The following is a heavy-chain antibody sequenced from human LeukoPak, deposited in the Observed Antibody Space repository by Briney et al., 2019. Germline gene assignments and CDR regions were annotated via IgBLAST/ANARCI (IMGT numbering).Heavy chain of an antibody. CDR1: GYTFTSHD. V-gene: IGHV1-8*01. Sequence: ASVKVSCKASGYTFTSHDINWVRQATGQGLEWMGWMNPNRGNTGYAQKFQGRVTMTRNTSISTAYMELSSLRAEDTAVYYCARGRRSTKKSYYFDYWGQGTLVTVSS. D-gene: IGHD2-2*01. CDR2: MNPNRGNT. J-gene: IGHJ4*02. CDR3: ARGRRSTKKSYYFDY.